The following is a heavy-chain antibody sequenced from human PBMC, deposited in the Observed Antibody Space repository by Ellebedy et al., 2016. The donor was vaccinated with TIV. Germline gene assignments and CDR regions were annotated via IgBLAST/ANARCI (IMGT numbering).Heavy chain of an antibody. Sequence: ASVKVSCKASEYTFTDYYIHWVRQAPGHGLEWMAWINPDRGDTKYAQKFQGRVTVTRDTSINTAYMELSRLRSDDTAVYYCTRSRSRPYDYWGQGTLVTVSS. J-gene: IGHJ4*02. CDR3: TRSRSRPYDY. CDR2: INPDRGDT. D-gene: IGHD3-16*01. CDR1: EYTFTDYY. V-gene: IGHV1-2*02.